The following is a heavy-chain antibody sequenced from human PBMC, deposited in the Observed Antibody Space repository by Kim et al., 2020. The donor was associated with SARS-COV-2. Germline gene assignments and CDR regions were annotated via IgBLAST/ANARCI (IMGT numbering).Heavy chain of an antibody. CDR3: AKTPVFSYGMDV. D-gene: IGHD3-9*01. Sequence: YYNPSLKSRVTISVDTSKNQFSLKLSSVTAADTAVYYCAKTPVFSYGMDVWGQGTTVTVSS. J-gene: IGHJ6*02. V-gene: IGHV4-31*02.